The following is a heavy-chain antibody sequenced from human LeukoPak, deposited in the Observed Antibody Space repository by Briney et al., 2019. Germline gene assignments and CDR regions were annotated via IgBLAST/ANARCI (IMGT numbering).Heavy chain of an antibody. CDR3: ARVCSGGSCRDY. Sequence: GGSLRLSCVASGFAFSSYGMSWVRQAPGKGLEWVANIMQDGSEKYYVDSVKGRFTISRDNAKSSLYLQMNSLRAEDTAVYYCARVCSGGSCRDYWGQGTLVTVSS. J-gene: IGHJ4*02. CDR1: GFAFSSYG. CDR2: IMQDGSEK. V-gene: IGHV3-7*01. D-gene: IGHD2-15*01.